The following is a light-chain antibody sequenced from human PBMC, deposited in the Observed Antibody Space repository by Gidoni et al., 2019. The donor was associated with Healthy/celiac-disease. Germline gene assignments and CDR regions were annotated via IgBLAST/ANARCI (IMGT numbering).Light chain of an antibody. Sequence: QSVLTQPPSVSGAPGQKITISCTGSSSNLGAGYHVHWYQHLPGTAPKVLIFANRNRPSGVPDRFSASKSGTSASLVITGLQPEDETDYYCQSYDTSLSVYVFGTGTKVTVL. V-gene: IGLV1-40*01. CDR1: SSNLGAGYH. CDR2: ANR. CDR3: QSYDTSLSVYV. J-gene: IGLJ1*01.